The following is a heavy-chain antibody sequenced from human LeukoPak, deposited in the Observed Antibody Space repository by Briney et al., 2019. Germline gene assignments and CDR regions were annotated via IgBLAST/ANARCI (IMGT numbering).Heavy chain of an antibody. CDR3: AREADGSDY. J-gene: IGHJ4*02. CDR2: ISYDGTDK. Sequence: SGGSLRLSCAASGXTFSNYAMNWVRQAPGKGRDWVAVISYDGTDKYYADSVKGRFTISRDNSKNTLYLQMNSLRAEDTAVYYCAREADGSDYWGQGTLVTVSS. D-gene: IGHD3-10*01. CDR1: GXTFSNYA. V-gene: IGHV3-30-3*01.